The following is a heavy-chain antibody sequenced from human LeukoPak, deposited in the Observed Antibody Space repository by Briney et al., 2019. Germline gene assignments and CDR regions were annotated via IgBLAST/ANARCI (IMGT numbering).Heavy chain of an antibody. D-gene: IGHD3-22*01. V-gene: IGHV3-66*01. J-gene: IGHJ4*02. CDR3: ARDMSYYDSTSDY. CDR2: IYSGGST. Sequence: GGSLRLSCAASGFTVSSNYMSWVRQAPGKGLEWVSVIYSGGSTYYADSVKGRFTISRDNSKNTLYLQMNSLRAEDTAVYYCARDMSYYDSTSDYWGQGTLVTVSS. CDR1: GFTVSSNY.